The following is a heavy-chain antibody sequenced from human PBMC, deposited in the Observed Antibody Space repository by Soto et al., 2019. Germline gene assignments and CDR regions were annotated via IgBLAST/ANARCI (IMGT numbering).Heavy chain of an antibody. CDR2: IIPILGIA. CDR1: GGTFSSYT. Sequence: QVQLVQSGAEVKKPGSSVKVSCKASGGTFSSYTISWVRQAPGQGLEWMGRIIPILGIANYAQKFQGRVTITADKSTSTAYRELSSLRSEDTAVYYCARDPDIVVVPSKPFDPWGQGTLVTVSS. V-gene: IGHV1-69*08. J-gene: IGHJ5*02. D-gene: IGHD2-2*01. CDR3: ARDPDIVVVPSKPFDP.